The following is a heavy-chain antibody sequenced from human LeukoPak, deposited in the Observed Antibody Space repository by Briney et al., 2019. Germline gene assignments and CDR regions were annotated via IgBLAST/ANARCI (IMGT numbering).Heavy chain of an antibody. CDR1: GGTFISYA. CDR3: ARHIGSGWYFELDY. CDR2: IIPIFGTA. Sequence: SVTVSCKASGGTFISYAISWVRQAPGQGLEWMGGIIPIFGTANYAQKFQGRVTITTDESTSTAYMELSSLRSEDTAVYYCARHIGSGWYFELDYWGQGTLVTVSS. V-gene: IGHV1-69*05. D-gene: IGHD6-19*01. J-gene: IGHJ4*02.